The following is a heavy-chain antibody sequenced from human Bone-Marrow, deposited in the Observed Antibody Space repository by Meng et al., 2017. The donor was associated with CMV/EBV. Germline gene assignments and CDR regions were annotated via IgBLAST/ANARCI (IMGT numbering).Heavy chain of an antibody. J-gene: IGHJ5*02. CDR1: GGSISSYY. V-gene: IGHV4-59*01. Sequence: SETLSLTCTVSGGSISSYYWSWIRQPPGKGMEWIGYIYYSGSTNYNPSLKSRVTISVDTSKNQFSLKLSSVTAADTAVYYCARGGSGWYGGWFDPWGQGTLVTVSS. CDR2: IYYSGST. CDR3: ARGGSGWYGGWFDP. D-gene: IGHD6-19*01.